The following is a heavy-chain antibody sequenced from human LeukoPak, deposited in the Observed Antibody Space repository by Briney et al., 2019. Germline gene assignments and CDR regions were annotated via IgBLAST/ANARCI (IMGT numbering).Heavy chain of an antibody. V-gene: IGHV1-69*05. J-gene: IGHJ5*02. CDR2: IIPIFGTA. CDR1: GGTFSSYA. Sequence: GASVKVSCKASGGTFSSYAISWVRQAPGQGLEWMGGIIPIFGTANYAQKFQGRVTITTDESTSTAYMELSSLRSEDTAVYYCARASHYDFWSGSQNNWFDPWGQGTLVTVSS. CDR3: ARASHYDFWSGSQNNWFDP. D-gene: IGHD3-3*01.